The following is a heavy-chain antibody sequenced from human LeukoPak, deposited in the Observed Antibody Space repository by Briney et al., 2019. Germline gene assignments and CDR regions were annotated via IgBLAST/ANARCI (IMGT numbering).Heavy chain of an antibody. Sequence: ASVEVSCKASGFRFPTYYMHWVRQAPGQGLEWMGMIHFGGSDISYAEKFQGRLTMNGNTYTGTVYMDLKGQRSDDTAIYYCAREQPTAMPFDYWGQGTLVTVSS. CDR2: IHFGGSDI. V-gene: IGHV1-46*01. CDR3: AREQPTAMPFDY. CDR1: GFRFPTYY. J-gene: IGHJ4*02. D-gene: IGHD2-2*01.